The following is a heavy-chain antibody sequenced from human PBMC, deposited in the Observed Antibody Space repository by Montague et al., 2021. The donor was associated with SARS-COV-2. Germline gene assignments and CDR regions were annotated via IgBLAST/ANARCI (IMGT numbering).Heavy chain of an antibody. Sequence: SETLSLTCTVSGASITSYFWNWVRQPPGKGLEWIGYVSYGGSTNYNPSLKSRVTISVDTSKNQFSFNLSSVTAADTAMYYCARGHMDIVSTIFDSWGQGTLVIVSS. CDR3: ARGHMDIVSTIFDS. V-gene: IGHV4-59*01. J-gene: IGHJ4*02. CDR1: GASITSYF. CDR2: VSYGGST. D-gene: IGHD5/OR15-5a*01.